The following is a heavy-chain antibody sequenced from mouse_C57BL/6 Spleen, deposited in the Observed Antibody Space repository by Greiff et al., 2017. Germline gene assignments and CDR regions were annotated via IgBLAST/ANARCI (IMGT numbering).Heavy chain of an antibody. CDR3: AKLYYDYDGGFAY. V-gene: IGHV2-5*01. D-gene: IGHD2-4*01. CDR2: IWRGGST. Sequence: VQGVESGPGLVQPSQSLSITCTVSGFSLTSYGVHWVRQSPGKGLEWLGVIWRGGSTDYNAAFMSRLSITKDNSKSQVFFKMNSLQADDTAIYYCAKLYYDYDGGFAYWGQGTLVTVSA. J-gene: IGHJ3*01. CDR1: GFSLTSYG.